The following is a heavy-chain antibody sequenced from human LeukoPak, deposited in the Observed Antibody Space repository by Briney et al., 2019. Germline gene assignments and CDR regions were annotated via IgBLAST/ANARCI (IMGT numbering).Heavy chain of an antibody. CDR1: GGSISPYY. CDR2: IYYSGST. Sequence: PSETLSLTCTVSGGSISPYYWSWIRQPPGKGLEWIGYIYYSGSTNYNPSLKSRVTISVDTSKNQFSLKLNSVTAADTAVYYCARDLRVVVTAIFDFWGQGTLVTVSS. CDR3: ARDLRVVVTAIFDF. D-gene: IGHD2-21*02. J-gene: IGHJ4*02. V-gene: IGHV4-59*12.